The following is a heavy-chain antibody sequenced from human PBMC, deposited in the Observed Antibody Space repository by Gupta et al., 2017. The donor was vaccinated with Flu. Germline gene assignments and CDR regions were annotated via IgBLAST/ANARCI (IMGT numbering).Heavy chain of an antibody. D-gene: IGHD5-12*01. CDR3: ANNVDRARAGDRKFDD. J-gene: IGHJ4*02. Sequence: QVQLVQSGAEVKKPGSSVKVSCKASGGTFSSYAISWVRQAPGQGLEGMVGIITIFGTANYAQNVQGRITITADESTSTADMKLISMGSEDTAVYYCANNVDRARAGDRKFDDWGQGTMVTVSS. CDR2: IITIFGTA. V-gene: IGHV1-69*01. CDR1: GGTFSSYA.